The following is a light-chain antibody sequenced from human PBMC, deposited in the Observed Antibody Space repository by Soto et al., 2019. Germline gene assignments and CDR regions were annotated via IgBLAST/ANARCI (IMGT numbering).Light chain of an antibody. V-gene: IGLV2-14*01. CDR2: TDY. CDR1: STYIGRYNY. CDR3: ASWDDNLNGGV. J-gene: IGLJ3*02. Sequence: QSALTQPASVSGSPGQSITISCTGTSTYIGRYNYVSWYQQHPGKAPKLIIYTDYQRPSGVPDRFSGSKSGTSASLAINGLHSEDEADYYCASWDDNLNGGVFGGGTKLTVL.